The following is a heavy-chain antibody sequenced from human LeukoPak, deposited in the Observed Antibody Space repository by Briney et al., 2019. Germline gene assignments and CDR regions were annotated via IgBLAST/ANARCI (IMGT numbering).Heavy chain of an antibody. J-gene: IGHJ6*02. CDR1: EFTFSSLW. CDR3: AMALRYSSYDMDV. D-gene: IGHD3-9*01. Sequence: PGGSLRLSCAASEFTFSSLWMHWVRQAPGKGLVWVSHINSDGSRTTYADSVKGRFTISRGNAKNTLYLQMNSLRAEDTAVYYCAMALRYSSYDMDVWGQGTTVTVSS. V-gene: IGHV3-74*01. CDR2: INSDGSRT.